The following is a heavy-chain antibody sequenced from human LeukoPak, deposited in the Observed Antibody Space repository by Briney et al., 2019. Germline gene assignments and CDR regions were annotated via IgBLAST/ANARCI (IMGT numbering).Heavy chain of an antibody. CDR2: IYSGGSS. Sequence: PGGSLRLSCAASGFTVSSNSMNWVRQAPGKGLEWVSVIYSGGSSSYADSVKGRFTISRDNAKNSLYLQMNSLRAEDTAVYYCARTQGSAFDYWGQGTLVTVSS. J-gene: IGHJ4*02. V-gene: IGHV3-53*01. CDR1: GFTVSSNS. CDR3: ARTQGSAFDY. D-gene: IGHD2-15*01.